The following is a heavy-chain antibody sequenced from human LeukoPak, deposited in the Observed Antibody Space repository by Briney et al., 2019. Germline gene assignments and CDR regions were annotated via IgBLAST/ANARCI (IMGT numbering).Heavy chain of an antibody. CDR1: GGTFSSYA. J-gene: IGHJ4*02. Sequence: SVKVSCKASGGTFSSYAISWVRQASGQGLEWMGRIIPILGIANYAQKFQGRVTITADKSTSTAYMELSSLRSDDTAVYYCATMVRGVIDGGSVADYWGQGTLVTVSS. CDR2: IIPILGIA. V-gene: IGHV1-69*04. CDR3: ATMVRGVIDGGSVADY. D-gene: IGHD3-10*01.